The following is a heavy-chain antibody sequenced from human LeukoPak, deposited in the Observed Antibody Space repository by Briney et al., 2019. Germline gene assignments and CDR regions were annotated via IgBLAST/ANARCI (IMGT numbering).Heavy chain of an antibody. Sequence: ASQTLSLTCTVSGGSISSGSYYWSWIRQPAGKGLEWIGRIYTSGSTNYNPSLKSRVTISVDTSKNQFSLKLSSVTAADTAVYYCARSYYGSGSVYYYYGMDVWGQGTTVTVSS. V-gene: IGHV4-61*02. CDR3: ARSYYGSGSVYYYYGMDV. D-gene: IGHD3-10*01. J-gene: IGHJ6*02. CDR1: GGSISSGSYY. CDR2: IYTSGST.